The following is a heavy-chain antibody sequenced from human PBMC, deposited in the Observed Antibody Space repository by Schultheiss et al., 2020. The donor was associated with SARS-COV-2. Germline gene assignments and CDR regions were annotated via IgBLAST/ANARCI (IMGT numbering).Heavy chain of an antibody. J-gene: IGHJ5*02. V-gene: IGHV1-2*02. D-gene: IGHD1-7*01. Sequence: ASVKVSCKASGGTFSSYAISWVRQAPGQGLEWMGWINPNSGGTNYAQKFQGRVTMTRDTSISTAYMELSRLRSDDTAVYYCARSLYNWNYDWFDPWGQGTLVTVSS. CDR1: GGTFSSYA. CDR3: ARSLYNWNYDWFDP. CDR2: INPNSGGT.